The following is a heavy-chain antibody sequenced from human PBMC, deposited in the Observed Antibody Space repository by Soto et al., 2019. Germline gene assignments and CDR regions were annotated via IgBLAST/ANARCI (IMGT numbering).Heavy chain of an antibody. CDR2: MNPNSGNT. Sequence: QVQLVQTGAEVKKPGASVKESCKASGYTFISYEINWVRQATGQGLEWMGWMNPNSGNTGYAQKFQGRVTMTRNPSISTAYMELSSLISEDTAVYYCSRGQEYLGAFDIWGQGTMVTVSS. V-gene: IGHV1-8*01. CDR1: GYTFISYE. CDR3: SRGQEYLGAFDI. J-gene: IGHJ3*02.